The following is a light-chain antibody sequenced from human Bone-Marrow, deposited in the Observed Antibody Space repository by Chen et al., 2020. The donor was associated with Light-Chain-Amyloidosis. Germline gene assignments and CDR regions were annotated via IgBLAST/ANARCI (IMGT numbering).Light chain of an antibody. CDR1: SSDVGGDNH. J-gene: IGLJ1*01. CDR2: EVT. Sequence: QSVLTQPASVSGSPGQSITISCTGTSSDVGGDNHVSWYQQHPDKAPELMIYEVTNRPSWVPDRFSGSKSDNTASLTISGLQTEDEADYVCSAYTITNTLVFGSGTRVPVL. CDR3: SAYTITNTLV. V-gene: IGLV2-14*01.